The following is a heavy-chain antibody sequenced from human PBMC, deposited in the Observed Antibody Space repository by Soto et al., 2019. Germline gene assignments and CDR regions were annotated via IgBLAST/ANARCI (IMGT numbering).Heavy chain of an antibody. CDR3: ARYFGSNDY. J-gene: IGHJ4*02. CDR1: GGSISSSSYY. D-gene: IGHD3-9*01. Sequence: PSETLSLTCTVSGGSISSSSYYWGWIRQPPGKGLEWIGSIYYSGSTYYNPSLKSRVTISVDTSKNQFSLKLSSVTAADTAVYYCARYFGSNDYWGQGTLVTVSS. CDR2: IYYSGST. V-gene: IGHV4-39*07.